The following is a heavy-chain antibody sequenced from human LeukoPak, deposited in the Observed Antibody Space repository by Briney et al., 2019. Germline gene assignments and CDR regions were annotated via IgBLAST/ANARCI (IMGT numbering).Heavy chain of an antibody. Sequence: PSETLSLTCAVYGGSFSGYYWSWIRQPPGKGLEWIGEINHSGSTNYNPSLKSRVTISVDTSKNQFSLKLSSVTAADTAVYYCARGDNVLRYFDWLYGFDYWGRGTLVTVSS. CDR3: ARGDNVLRYFDWLYGFDY. J-gene: IGHJ4*02. CDR2: INHSGST. CDR1: GGSFSGYY. D-gene: IGHD3-9*01. V-gene: IGHV4-34*01.